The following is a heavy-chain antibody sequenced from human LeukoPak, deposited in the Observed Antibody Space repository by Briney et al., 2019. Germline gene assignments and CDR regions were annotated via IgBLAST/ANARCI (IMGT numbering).Heavy chain of an antibody. CDR3: ASLATPGYSSSWYARYFQH. D-gene: IGHD6-13*01. CDR1: GGSISGGGYY. Sequence: SQTLSLTCTVSGGSISGGGYYWSWIRQHPGKGLEWIGYIYYSGSTYYNPSLKSRVTISVDTSKNQFSLKLSSVTAADTAVYYCASLATPGYSSSWYARYFQHWGQGTLVTVSS. CDR2: IYYSGST. J-gene: IGHJ1*01. V-gene: IGHV4-31*03.